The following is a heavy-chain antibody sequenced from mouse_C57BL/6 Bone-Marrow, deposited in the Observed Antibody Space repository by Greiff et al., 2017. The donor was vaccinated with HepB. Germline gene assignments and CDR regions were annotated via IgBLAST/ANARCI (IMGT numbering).Heavy chain of an antibody. Sequence: EVQLQQSGPELVKPGDSVKISCKASGYSFTGYFMNWVMQSHGKSLEWIGRINPYNGDTFYNQKFKGKATLTVDKSSSTAHMELRSLTSEDSAVYYCARGLCGWYFDVWGTGTTVTVSS. V-gene: IGHV1-20*01. CDR1: GYSFTGYF. CDR2: INPYNGDT. D-gene: IGHD1-1*02. CDR3: ARGLCGWYFDV. J-gene: IGHJ1*03.